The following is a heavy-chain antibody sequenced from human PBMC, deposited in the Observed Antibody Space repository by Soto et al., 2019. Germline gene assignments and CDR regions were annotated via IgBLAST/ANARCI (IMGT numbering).Heavy chain of an antibody. CDR3: AKLHSSGWYNNWFDP. J-gene: IGHJ5*02. V-gene: IGHV4-39*01. D-gene: IGHD6-19*01. CDR2: IYYSGST. Sequence: SETLSLTCTVSGGSISSSSYYWGWIRQPPGKGLEWIGSIYYSGSTYYNPSLKSRVTISVDTSKNQFSLKLSSVTAADTAVYYCAKLHSSGWYNNWFDPWGQGTLVPVSS. CDR1: GGSISSSSYY.